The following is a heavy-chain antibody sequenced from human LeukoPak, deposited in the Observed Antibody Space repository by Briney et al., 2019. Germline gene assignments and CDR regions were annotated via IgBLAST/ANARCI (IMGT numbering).Heavy chain of an antibody. CDR1: GGSFSGYY. J-gene: IGHJ4*02. CDR3: ARGRGDYIWGSYRYYVSYYFDY. D-gene: IGHD3-16*02. V-gene: IGHV4-34*01. Sequence: PSETLSLTCAVYGGSFSGYYWSWIRQPPGKGLEWIGEINHSGSTNYHPSLKSRVTISVDTSKNQFSLKLSSVTAADTAVYYCARGRGDYIWGSYRYYVSYYFDYWGQGTLVTVSS. CDR2: INHSGST.